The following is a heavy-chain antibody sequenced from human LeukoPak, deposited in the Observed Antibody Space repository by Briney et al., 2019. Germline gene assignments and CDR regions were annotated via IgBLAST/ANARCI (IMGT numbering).Heavy chain of an antibody. CDR3: AKIRVVFNWNYAYYFDS. V-gene: IGHV3-30*18. CDR2: ISYDGHDE. J-gene: IGHJ4*02. CDR1: GFTFSSYG. D-gene: IGHD1-7*01. Sequence: GGSLRLSCAASGFTFSSYGMHWVRQAPGKGLEWVAVISYDGHDEYYADSVKGRFTISRDNSKNTLYLQMNSLRAEDTAVYYCAKIRVVFNWNYAYYFDSWGQGTLVTVS.